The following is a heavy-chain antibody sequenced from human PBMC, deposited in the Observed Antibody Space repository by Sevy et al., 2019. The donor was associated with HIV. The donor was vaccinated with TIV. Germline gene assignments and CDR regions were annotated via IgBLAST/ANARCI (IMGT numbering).Heavy chain of an antibody. V-gene: IGHV4-39*01. CDR1: GGSISRSNYY. CDR3: ARVTWYTSGWYWFEP. CDR2: IYYSGST. J-gene: IGHJ5*02. Sequence: GSLRLSCTVSGGSISRSNYYWGWIRQPPGKGLEWIGSIYYSGSTYYKPSLKSRVTISVDTSKNQFSLKLSSVTAADTAVYYCARVTWYTSGWYWFEPWGQGTLVTVSS. D-gene: IGHD6-19*01.